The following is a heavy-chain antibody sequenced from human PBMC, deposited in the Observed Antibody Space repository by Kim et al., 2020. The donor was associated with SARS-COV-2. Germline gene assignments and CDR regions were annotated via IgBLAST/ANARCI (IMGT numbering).Heavy chain of an antibody. D-gene: IGHD6-13*01. CDR2: INPNSGGT. J-gene: IGHJ4*02. CDR3: ARENIAAAGLDY. V-gene: IGHV1-2*02. Sequence: ASVKVSCKASGYTFTGYYMHWVRQAPGQGLEWMGWINPNSGGTNYAQKFQGRVTMTRDTSISTAYMELSRLRSDDTAVYYCARENIAAAGLDYWGQGTLVTVSS. CDR1: GYTFTGYY.